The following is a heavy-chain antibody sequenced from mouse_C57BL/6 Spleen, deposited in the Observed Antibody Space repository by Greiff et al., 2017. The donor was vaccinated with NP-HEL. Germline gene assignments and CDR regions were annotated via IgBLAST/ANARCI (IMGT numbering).Heavy chain of an antibody. CDR1: GYAFSSSW. CDR2: IYPGDGDT. J-gene: IGHJ2*01. V-gene: IGHV1-82*01. Sequence: QVQLKQSGPELVKPGASVKISCKASGYAFSSSWMNWVKQRPGKGLEWIGLIYPGDGDTNYNGKFKGKATLTADKSSSTAYMQLSSLTSEDSAVYFCAIITTVVAPFDYWGQGTTLTVSS. D-gene: IGHD1-1*01. CDR3: AIITTVVAPFDY.